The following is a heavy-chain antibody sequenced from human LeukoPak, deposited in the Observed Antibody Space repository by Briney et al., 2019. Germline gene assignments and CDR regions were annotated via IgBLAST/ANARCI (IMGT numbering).Heavy chain of an antibody. V-gene: IGHV3-23*01. CDR3: AKGIGSGSYLDY. Sequence: GGSLRLSCVASGFSFNNYAMNWVRQAPGKGLEWVSLIIGSSGSTFYADSVKGRFTISRDKSKNTLYLQMNSLRAEDTAVYYCAKGIGSGSYLDYWGQGTLVTVSS. CDR1: GFSFNNYA. CDR2: IIGSSGST. D-gene: IGHD1-26*01. J-gene: IGHJ4*02.